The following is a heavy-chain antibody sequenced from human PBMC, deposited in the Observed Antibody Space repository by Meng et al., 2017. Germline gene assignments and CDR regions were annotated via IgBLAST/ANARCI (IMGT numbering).Heavy chain of an antibody. J-gene: IGHJ4*02. V-gene: IGHV1-18*01. CDR1: GYTFTDNC. CDR2: IRSYSGTT. D-gene: IGHD3-9*01. Sequence: VQVVESGAGVKKPGASVSVSCEASGYTFTDNCTSWVRQAPGKGLEWIGWIRSYSGTTYEDQMHQGRVTMSTDTTTSADHMVIRRRRSDTAVDYCWGISDYLTGYHRDYWGQGTLVTVSS. CDR3: GISDYLTGYHRDY.